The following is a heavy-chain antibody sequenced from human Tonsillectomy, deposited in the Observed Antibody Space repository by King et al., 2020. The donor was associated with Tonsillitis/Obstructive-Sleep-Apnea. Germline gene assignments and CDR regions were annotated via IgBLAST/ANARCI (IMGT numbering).Heavy chain of an antibody. J-gene: IGHJ6*02. CDR3: ARAQFSLDYYYGMDV. D-gene: IGHD2-2*01. CDR2: IYYSGST. Sequence: HVQLQESGPGLVKPSETLSLTCTVSGGSISSYYWSWIRQPPGKGLEWIGYIYYSGSTNYNPSLKSRVTISVDTSKNQFSLKLNSVTAADTAVYYCARAQFSLDYYYGMDVWGQGTTVTVSS. V-gene: IGHV4-59*01. CDR1: GGSISSYY.